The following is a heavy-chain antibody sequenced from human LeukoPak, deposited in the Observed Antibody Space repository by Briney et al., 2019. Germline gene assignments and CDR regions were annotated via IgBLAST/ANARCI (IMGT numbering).Heavy chain of an antibody. CDR2: ISSSSSYI. J-gene: IGHJ6*03. D-gene: IGHD5-12*01. Sequence: GGSLRLSCAASGFTFSSYTMKWVRQTPGKGLEWVSSISSSSSYIYQADSVKGRFTISRDNAKNSLYLQMNSLRAEDTAVYYCARSGVNTGYDSHYYYYMDVWGKGTTVTVSS. CDR3: ARSGVNTGYDSHYYYYMDV. V-gene: IGHV3-21*01. CDR1: GFTFSSYT.